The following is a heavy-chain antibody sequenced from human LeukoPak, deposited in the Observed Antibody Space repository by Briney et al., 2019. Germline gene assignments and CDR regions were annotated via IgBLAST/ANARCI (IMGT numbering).Heavy chain of an antibody. CDR2: ISSSGSTI. V-gene: IGHV3-11*01. CDR3: ATDYYYDSSGYYYRPDAFDI. CDR1: GFTFSDYY. J-gene: IGHJ3*02. D-gene: IGHD3-22*01. Sequence: PGGSLRLSCAASGFTFSDYYMSWIRQAPGKGLEWVSYISSSGSTIYYADSVKGRFTISRDNAKNSLYLQMNSLRAEDTAVYYCATDYYYDSSGYYYRPDAFDIWGQGTMVTVSS.